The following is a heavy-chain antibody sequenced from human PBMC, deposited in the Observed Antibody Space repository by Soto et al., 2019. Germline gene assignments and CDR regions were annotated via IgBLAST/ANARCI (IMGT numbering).Heavy chain of an antibody. CDR2: INAGNGNT. Sequence: QVQLVQSGAEVMKPGASVKVSCKASGYTFTNYAMHWVRQAPGQRLEWMGWINAGNGNTKYSQKFKGXVPXXRXPSASTAYMELSSLRSEDTAVYYCARGGSLSWYFDRWGRGTLVTVSS. D-gene: IGHD1-26*01. CDR3: ARGGSLSWYFDR. V-gene: IGHV1-3*01. J-gene: IGHJ2*01. CDR1: GYTFTNYA.